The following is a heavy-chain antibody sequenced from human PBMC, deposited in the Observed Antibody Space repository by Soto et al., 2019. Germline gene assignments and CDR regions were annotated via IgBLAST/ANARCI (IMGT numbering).Heavy chain of an antibody. CDR2: IYYSGST. CDR3: ERGRLTQPQHLCEL. CDR1: GGSINSGQSY. D-gene: IGHD1-7*01. Sequence: SETLSLTCNISGGSINSGQSYWSWLRQLPGKGPEYMGYIYYSGSTYYEPSFKSRMSISFDKPRNQFSLKLRSVTAADSAVYFCERGRLTQPQHLCELWGTGDLVT. V-gene: IGHV4-31*02. J-gene: IGHJ4*02.